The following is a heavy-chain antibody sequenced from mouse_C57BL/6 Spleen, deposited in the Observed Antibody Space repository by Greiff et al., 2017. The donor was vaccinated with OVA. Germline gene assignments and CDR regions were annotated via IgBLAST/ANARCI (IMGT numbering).Heavy chain of an antibody. V-gene: IGHV1-64*01. CDR2: IHPNSGST. CDR3: ARSKDGYYVAWGFDY. J-gene: IGHJ2*01. CDR1: GYTFTSYW. Sequence: QVQLQQPGAELVKPGASVKLSCKASGYTFTSYWMHWVKQRPGQGLEWIGMIHPNSGSTNYNEKFKSKATLTVDKSSSTAYMQLSSLTSEDSAVYYCARSKDGYYVAWGFDYWGQGTTLTVSS. D-gene: IGHD2-3*01.